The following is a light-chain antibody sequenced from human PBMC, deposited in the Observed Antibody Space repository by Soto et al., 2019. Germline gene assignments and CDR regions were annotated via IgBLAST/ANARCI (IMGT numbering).Light chain of an antibody. CDR1: QSVSSN. CDR3: QQYGSSPKT. V-gene: IGKV3-20*01. J-gene: IGKJ1*01. Sequence: VMTQSPATLSLSPGERATLSCRASQSVSSNLAWYQQIPGQAPRLVIHGASSRATGIPDRFSGSGSGTDFTLTISRLEPEDFAVYYCQQYGSSPKTFGQGTKVDIK. CDR2: GAS.